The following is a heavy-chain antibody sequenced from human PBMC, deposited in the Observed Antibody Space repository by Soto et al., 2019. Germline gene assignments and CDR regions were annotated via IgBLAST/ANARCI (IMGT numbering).Heavy chain of an antibody. CDR3: ARLIPLNINKYSGYVGEKYYYDSSGSGSSDY. CDR1: GGTFSSYA. Sequence: ASVKVSCKASGGTFSSYAISWVRQAPGQGLEWMGGIIPIFGTANYAQKFQGRVTITADESTSTAYMELSSLRSEDTAVYYCARLIPLNINKYSGYVGEKYYYDSSGSGSSDYWGQGTLVTVSS. D-gene: IGHD3-22*01. CDR2: IIPIFGTA. J-gene: IGHJ4*02. V-gene: IGHV1-69*13.